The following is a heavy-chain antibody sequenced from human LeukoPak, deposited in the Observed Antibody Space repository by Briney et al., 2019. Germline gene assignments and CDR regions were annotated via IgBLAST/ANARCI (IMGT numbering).Heavy chain of an antibody. J-gene: IGHJ3*02. D-gene: IGHD3-22*01. V-gene: IGHV3-48*03. CDR2: ISSSGSTI. CDR1: GFTFSSYE. CDR3: AREGRTGIHYYDSRLDAFDI. Sequence: GGSLRLSCAASGFTFSSYEMNWVRQAPGKGLEWVSYISSSGSTIYYADSVKSRFTISRDNAKNSLYLQMNSLRAEDTAVYYCAREGRTGIHYYDSRLDAFDIWGQGTMVTVSS.